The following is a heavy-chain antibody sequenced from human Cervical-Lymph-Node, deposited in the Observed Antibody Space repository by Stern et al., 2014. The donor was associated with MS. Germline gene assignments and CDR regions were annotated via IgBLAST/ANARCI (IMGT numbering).Heavy chain of an antibody. CDR1: GFSFSSHW. CDR2: INSDGSTT. V-gene: IGHV3-74*01. D-gene: IGHD6-19*01. Sequence: EVQLVESGGGLVQPGGSLRLSCATSGFSFSSHWMHWVRQSPGKGLVWVSRINSDGSTTSYADSVKGRFTISRDNAKNTLYLQMNSLRVEDTAVYYCIRDHSPISYGWLFASWGQGTLVTVSS. CDR3: IRDHSPISYGWLFAS. J-gene: IGHJ4*02.